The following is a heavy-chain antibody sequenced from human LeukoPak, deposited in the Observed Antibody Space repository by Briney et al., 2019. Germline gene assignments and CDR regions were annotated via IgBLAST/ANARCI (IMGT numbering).Heavy chain of an antibody. J-gene: IGHJ5*02. D-gene: IGHD2-2*01. Sequence: SETLSLTCAVSGYSISSGILWGWIRQPPGKGLEWIGSIYRSGNTYYNPSLKSRITMSVDTSKNQFSLKLSSVTAADTAVYYCARDPRWLTPDCNSIGCYVNWFVPWGQGTLVTVSS. CDR1: GYSISSGIL. CDR3: ARDPRWLTPDCNSIGCYVNWFVP. CDR2: IYRSGNT. V-gene: IGHV4-38-2*02.